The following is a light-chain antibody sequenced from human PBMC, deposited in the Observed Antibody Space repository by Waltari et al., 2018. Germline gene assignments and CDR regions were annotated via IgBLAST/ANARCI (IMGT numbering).Light chain of an antibody. Sequence: QSALTQPASVSGSPGQSITISCTGTSNDVGGYTYVSWYQQHPGKAPQLMIYDVSNRPLGVFYRFPCLKSGNTALLANSGAQAEDEADYYCSSYTSSLTLVFGGGTKLTVL. J-gene: IGLJ3*02. CDR1: SNDVGGYTY. V-gene: IGLV2-14*03. CDR2: DVS. CDR3: SSYTSSLTLV.